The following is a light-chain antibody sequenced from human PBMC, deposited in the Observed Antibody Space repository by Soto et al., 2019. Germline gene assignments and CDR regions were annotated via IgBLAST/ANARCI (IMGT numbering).Light chain of an antibody. Sequence: DIQLTQSPSFLSASVGDRVTITCRASQGISSYLAWYQQKPGKAPKLLIYAASTLQSGVPSRFSGSRSGTEFTLTISSLQPEDFATYYCQQVDSSPLTFGGGTKVEI. V-gene: IGKV1-9*01. CDR1: QGISSY. J-gene: IGKJ4*01. CDR3: QQVDSSPLT. CDR2: AAS.